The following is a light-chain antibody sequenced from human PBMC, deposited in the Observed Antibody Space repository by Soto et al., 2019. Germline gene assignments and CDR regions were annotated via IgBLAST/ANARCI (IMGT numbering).Light chain of an antibody. CDR2: GTF. J-gene: IGKJ5*01. CDR1: QSLSTTD. Sequence: ESGLTQSPDTLYLSPGKRATLSCRASQSLSTTDLVWYQQRSGQPPRLVIVGTFSTATGIPDRFSGSGSVTDFTLNISRLEHEDSAVYYGHQYGSSPYPFGRATRLEIQ. V-gene: IGKV3-20*01. CDR3: HQYGSSPYP.